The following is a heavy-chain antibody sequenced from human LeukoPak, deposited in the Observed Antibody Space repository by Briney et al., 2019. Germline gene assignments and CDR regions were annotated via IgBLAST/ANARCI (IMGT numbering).Heavy chain of an antibody. D-gene: IGHD5-12*01. J-gene: IGHJ4*02. CDR1: GFTFSSYA. Sequence: GGSLRLSCAASGFTFSSYAMSWVRQPPGKGLEWVSVISGSGGATYYADSVKGRFTISRDNSKNTLYLQMNSLRAEDTAVYYCAKDGVATITYDYWGQGTLVTVSS. CDR2: ISGSGGAT. V-gene: IGHV3-23*01. CDR3: AKDGVATITYDY.